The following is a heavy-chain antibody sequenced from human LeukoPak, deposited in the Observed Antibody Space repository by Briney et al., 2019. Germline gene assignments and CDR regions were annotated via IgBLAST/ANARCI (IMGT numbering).Heavy chain of an antibody. CDR2: INHSGST. J-gene: IGHJ4*02. V-gene: IGHV4-34*01. D-gene: IGHD3-3*01. CDR1: GGPFSGYY. CDR3: ARSASIFGATIDY. Sequence: KPSETLSLTCAVYGGPFSGYYWSWIRQPPGKGLEWIGEINHSGSTNYNPSLKSRVTISVDTSKNQFSLKLSSVTAADTAVYYCARSASIFGATIDYWGQGTLVTVSS.